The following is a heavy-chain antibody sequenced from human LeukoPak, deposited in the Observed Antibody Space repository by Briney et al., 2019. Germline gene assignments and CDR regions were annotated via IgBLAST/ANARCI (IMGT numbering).Heavy chain of an antibody. D-gene: IGHD3-9*01. CDR3: AMTDRYAVRPFDY. CDR2: FDPEDGEDGET. V-gene: IGHV1-24*01. J-gene: IGHJ4*02. CDR1: GSSLIEVA. Sequence: GASVKLSLKVSGSSLIEVAMHWVRQAPGKGLEWVGSFDPEDGEDGETHYAQKFQGRVTMTEDASTDTAYMELTSLSSEDTALYYCAMTDRYAVRPFDYWGQGTLVAVSS.